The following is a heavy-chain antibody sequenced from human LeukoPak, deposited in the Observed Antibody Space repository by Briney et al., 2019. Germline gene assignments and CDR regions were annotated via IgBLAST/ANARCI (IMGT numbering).Heavy chain of an antibody. V-gene: IGHV4-59*01. CDR3: ARGSRITMIS. CDR1: GGSISSYY. J-gene: IGHJ5*02. D-gene: IGHD3-22*01. CDR2: IYYSGST. Sequence: TSETLSLTCTVSGGSISSYYWSWIQQPPGKGLEWIGYIYYSGSTNYNPSLKSRVTISVDTSKNQFSLKLSSVTAADTAVYYCARGSRITMISWGQGTLVTVSS.